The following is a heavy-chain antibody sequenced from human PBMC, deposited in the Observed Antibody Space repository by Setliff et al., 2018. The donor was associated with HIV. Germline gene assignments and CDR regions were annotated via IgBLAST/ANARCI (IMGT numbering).Heavy chain of an antibody. CDR1: GFTFSSSA. D-gene: IGHD3-22*01. CDR3: AKGSPRYDRRGHPDS. CDR2: VYWNSDSL. J-gene: IGHJ4*02. Sequence: PGGSLRLSCVGSGFTFSSSAMNWVRQAPGKGLEWVSGVYWNSDSLGYADSVQGRFVISRDNAKKSLYLQMNSLKTEDTALYYCAKGSPRYDRRGHPDSWGQGTLVTVSS. V-gene: IGHV3-9*01.